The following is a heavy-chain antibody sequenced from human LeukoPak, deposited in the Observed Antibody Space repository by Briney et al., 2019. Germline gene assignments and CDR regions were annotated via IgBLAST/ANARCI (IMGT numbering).Heavy chain of an antibody. J-gene: IGHJ5*02. Sequence: SSETLSLTCTVVAGSISSYYRSWIRQSPGKGLEWIGYIYYSGSTNYNPSLKSRVTISVDTSKNQFSLKLGSVPAADTAVCYCATSSRRALANWFDPWGQGTLVTVSS. V-gene: IGHV4-59*01. CDR1: AGSISSYY. CDR3: ATSSRRALANWFDP. D-gene: IGHD3-3*02. CDR2: IYYSGST.